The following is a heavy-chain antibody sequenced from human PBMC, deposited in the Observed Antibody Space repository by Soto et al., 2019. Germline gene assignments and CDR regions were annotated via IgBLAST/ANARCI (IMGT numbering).Heavy chain of an antibody. CDR1: GGSISSGDYY. Sequence: QVQLQESGPGLVKPSQTLSLTCTVSGGSISSGDYYWSCIRQPPGKGLEWIGYIYYSGSTYYNPSIKSRVTISVDTSTNQFSLKLSSVTAADTAVYYCARASGIAVAADYWGQGTLVTVSS. CDR3: ARASGIAVAADY. J-gene: IGHJ4*02. CDR2: IYYSGST. V-gene: IGHV4-30-4*01. D-gene: IGHD6-19*01.